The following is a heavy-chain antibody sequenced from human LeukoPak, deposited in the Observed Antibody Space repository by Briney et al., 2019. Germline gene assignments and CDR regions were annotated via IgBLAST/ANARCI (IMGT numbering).Heavy chain of an antibody. Sequence: GGSLRLSCEASGFSFSRYYMSWVRQAPGKGLEWVSVLFSGGDTYYADSVKDRFSISRDSSRETLCLQMNSMRADDTAVYYCARQGYDSGFDYWGHGTMVSVSS. D-gene: IGHD5-12*01. V-gene: IGHV3-66*04. J-gene: IGHJ4*01. CDR2: LFSGGDT. CDR1: GFSFSRYY. CDR3: ARQGYDSGFDY.